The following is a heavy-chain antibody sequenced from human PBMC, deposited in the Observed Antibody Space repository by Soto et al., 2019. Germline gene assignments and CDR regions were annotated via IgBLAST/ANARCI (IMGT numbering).Heavy chain of an antibody. CDR3: AREKIGYYYDSSGYCYEAPDAFDI. CDR1: GYTFTSYG. D-gene: IGHD3-22*01. V-gene: IGHV1-18*01. Sequence: ASVKVSCKASGYTFTSYGISWVRQAPGQGLEWMGWISAYNGNTNYAQKLQGRVTMTTDTSTSTAYMELRSLRSDDTAVYYCAREKIGYYYDSSGYCYEAPDAFDIWGQGTMVTVSS. CDR2: ISAYNGNT. J-gene: IGHJ3*02.